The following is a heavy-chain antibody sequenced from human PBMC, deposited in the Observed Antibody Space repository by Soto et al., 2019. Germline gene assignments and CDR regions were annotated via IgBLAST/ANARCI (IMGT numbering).Heavy chain of an antibody. V-gene: IGHV3-23*01. CDR1: GFTVSSYA. Sequence: EMQLLESGGGLVQAGGSLRLSCAASGFTVSSYALNWVRQAPGQGLEWVSGISASTYYADSVKGRFTISRDTSKNTLYLQMKSLRAEDTAIYFCAIRMYSTRWYYLDYWGQGTLVTVSS. J-gene: IGHJ4*02. D-gene: IGHD6-13*01. CDR2: ISAST. CDR3: AIRMYSTRWYYLDY.